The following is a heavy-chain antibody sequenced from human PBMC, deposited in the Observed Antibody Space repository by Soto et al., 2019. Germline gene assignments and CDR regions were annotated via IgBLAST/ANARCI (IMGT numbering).Heavy chain of an antibody. D-gene: IGHD5-18*01. V-gene: IGHV5-51*01. Sequence: PGESLKISCKGSGYNFTNYWIGWVRQMPGKGLEWMGIIYPGDSDTRYSPSFQGQVTISADKSISTAYLQWSSLKASDTAIYYCARLGYGYGQYYYAMDVWGQGTTVTVSS. CDR2: IYPGDSDT. CDR1: GYNFTNYW. J-gene: IGHJ6*02. CDR3: ARLGYGYGQYYYAMDV.